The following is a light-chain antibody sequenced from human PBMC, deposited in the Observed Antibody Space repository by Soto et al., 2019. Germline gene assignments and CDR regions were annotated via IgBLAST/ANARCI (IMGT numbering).Light chain of an antibody. Sequence: QSVLTQPASVSGSPGQSITISCTGDSRDVGGYNFVSWYQQYPGKAPKVIIYEVSKRPSGVSNRFSGSKSGNTASLTISGLQAEDEAYSHCCSFAGVSTFGVFGGGTKLTVL. V-gene: IGLV2-23*02. CDR2: EVS. J-gene: IGLJ3*02. CDR1: SRDVGGYNF. CDR3: CSFAGVSTFGV.